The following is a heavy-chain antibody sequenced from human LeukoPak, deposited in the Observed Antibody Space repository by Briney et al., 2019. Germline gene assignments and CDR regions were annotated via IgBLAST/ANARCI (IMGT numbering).Heavy chain of an antibody. V-gene: IGHV4-59*01. Sequence: SETLSLTCTVSGGSISSYYWSWLRQPPGKRLEWIGYIYYSGSTNYNPSLKSRVTISVDTFKNQFSLKLSSVTAADTAVYYCARDPLRGYFDYWGQGTLVTVSS. J-gene: IGHJ4*02. CDR3: ARDPLRGYFDY. D-gene: IGHD1-26*01. CDR1: GGSISSYY. CDR2: IYYSGST.